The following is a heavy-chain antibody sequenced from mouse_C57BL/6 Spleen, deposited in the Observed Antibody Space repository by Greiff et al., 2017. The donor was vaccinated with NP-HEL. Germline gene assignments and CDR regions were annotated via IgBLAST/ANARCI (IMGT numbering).Heavy chain of an antibody. CDR2: IYPRSGNT. CDR3: AKTGLRREDYAMDY. J-gene: IGHJ4*01. CDR1: GYTFTSYG. V-gene: IGHV1-81*01. D-gene: IGHD2-4*01. Sequence: VKLMESGAELARPGASVKLSCKASGYTFTSYGISWVKQRTGQGLEWIGEIYPRSGNTYYNEKFKGKATLTADKSSSAAYMELRSLTSEDSAVYFCAKTGLRREDYAMDYWGQGTSVTVSS.